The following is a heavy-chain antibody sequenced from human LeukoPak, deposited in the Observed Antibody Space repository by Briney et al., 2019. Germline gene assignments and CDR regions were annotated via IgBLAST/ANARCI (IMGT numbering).Heavy chain of an antibody. CDR3: AKENTVYRIAVAGTGFDY. D-gene: IGHD6-19*01. J-gene: IGHJ4*02. CDR2: ISGSGGST. V-gene: IGHV3-23*01. CDR1: GFTFSSYA. Sequence: GGSLRLSCAASGFTFSSYAMSWVRQAPGKGLEWVSAISGSGGSTYYADSVKGRFTISRDNSKNTLYLQMNSLRAEDTAVYYCAKENTVYRIAVAGTGFDYWGQGTLVTVSS.